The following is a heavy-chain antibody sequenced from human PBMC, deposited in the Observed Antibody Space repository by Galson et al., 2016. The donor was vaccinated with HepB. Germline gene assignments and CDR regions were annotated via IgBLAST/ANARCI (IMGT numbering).Heavy chain of an antibody. Sequence: ETLSLTCSVSGGSMRNYQWSWVRQPPGKGLEWIGYIFNDGSGNANYNPSLKSRISISQHTSKKQFSLRLTSVTPADTAIYYCARDNWGSLDYWGQGTLVTVSS. D-gene: IGHD7-27*01. CDR1: GGSMRNYQ. V-gene: IGHV4-59*01. CDR3: ARDNWGSLDY. J-gene: IGHJ4*02. CDR2: IFNDGSGNA.